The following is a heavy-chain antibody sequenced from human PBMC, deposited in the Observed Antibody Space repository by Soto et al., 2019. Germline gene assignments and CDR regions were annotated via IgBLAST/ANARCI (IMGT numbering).Heavy chain of an antibody. Sequence: PSETLSLTCAVSGGSISSGGYSWSWIRQPPGKGLEWIGYIYQSGSTYYNPSLKSRVTISVDRSRNQFSLKLSSVTAADTAVYFCATQSYRNSGAHYYYAMDVWGQGTTVTVSS. D-gene: IGHD4-4*01. CDR1: GGSISSGGYS. V-gene: IGHV4-30-2*01. J-gene: IGHJ6*02. CDR3: ATQSYRNSGAHYYYAMDV. CDR2: IYQSGST.